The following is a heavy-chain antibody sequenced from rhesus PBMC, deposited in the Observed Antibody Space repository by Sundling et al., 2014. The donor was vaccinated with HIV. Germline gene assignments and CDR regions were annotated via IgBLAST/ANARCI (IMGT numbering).Heavy chain of an antibody. CDR3: ATTYYNIWTGLDS. J-gene: IGHJ6*01. Sequence: EVQLVESGGGLAKPGGSLRLSCAASGFTFSSYAMHWVRQAPGKGLEWVSAISSGGSTYYADSVKGRFTISRDNSKNTLSLQMNSLRAEDTAVYYCATTYYNIWTGLDSWGQGVVVTVSS. CDR1: GFTFSSYA. CDR2: ISSGGST. V-gene: IGHV3-103*01. D-gene: IGHD3-3*01.